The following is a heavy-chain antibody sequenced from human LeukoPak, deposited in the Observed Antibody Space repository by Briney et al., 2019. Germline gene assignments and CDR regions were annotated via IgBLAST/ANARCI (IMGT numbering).Heavy chain of an antibody. Sequence: SETLSLTCAVYGGSFSGYYWSWIRQPPGKGLEWIGEINHSGSTNYNPSLKSRVTISVDTSKNQLSLKLSSVTAADTAVYYCARGVGGYCSGGSCYSGPNWFDPWGQGTLVTVSS. CDR1: GGSFSGYY. V-gene: IGHV4-34*01. CDR3: ARGVGGYCSGGSCYSGPNWFDP. CDR2: INHSGST. D-gene: IGHD2-15*01. J-gene: IGHJ5*02.